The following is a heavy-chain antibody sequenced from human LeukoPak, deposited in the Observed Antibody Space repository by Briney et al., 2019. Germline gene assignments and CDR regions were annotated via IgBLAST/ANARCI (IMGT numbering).Heavy chain of an antibody. J-gene: IGHJ4*02. CDR2: INPDGSST. CDR1: GFTLSNYW. Sequence: GGSLRLSCAASGFTLSNYWMHWVRQTPEKGLVRVSRINPDGSSTDYADSVKGRFTISRDNAKNSLYLQMNSLRAEDTGVYSCARANNFDYWGQGTLVTVSS. CDR3: ARANNFDY. V-gene: IGHV3-74*01. D-gene: IGHD4/OR15-4a*01.